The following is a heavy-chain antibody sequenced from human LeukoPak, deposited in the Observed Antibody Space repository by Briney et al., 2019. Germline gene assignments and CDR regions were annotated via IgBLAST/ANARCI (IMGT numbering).Heavy chain of an antibody. CDR2: ISAYNGNT. V-gene: IGHV1-18*01. J-gene: IGHJ4*02. CDR1: GYTFTSYG. Sequence: ASVKVSCKASGYTFTSYGISWVRQAPGQGLEWMGWISAYNGNTNYAQKHQGRVTMTTDTSTSTAYMELRSLRSDDTAMYYCAITAMVHQNFDYWGQGTLVTVSS. D-gene: IGHD5-18*01. CDR3: AITAMVHQNFDY.